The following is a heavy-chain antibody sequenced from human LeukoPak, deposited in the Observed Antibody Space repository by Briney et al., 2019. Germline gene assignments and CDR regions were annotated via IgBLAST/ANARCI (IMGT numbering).Heavy chain of an antibody. J-gene: IGHJ4*02. CDR1: GFSVSSNY. D-gene: IGHD3-10*01. CDR2: IHSGGST. CDR3: AREGGSGIHFDY. Sequence: GGSLRLSCAATGFSVSSNYMSWVRQAPGKGLEWVSVIHSGGSTYYADSVKGRFTISRDNSKNTLYLQMNSLRAEDTAVYYCAREGGSGIHFDYWGQGTLVTVSS. V-gene: IGHV3-53*01.